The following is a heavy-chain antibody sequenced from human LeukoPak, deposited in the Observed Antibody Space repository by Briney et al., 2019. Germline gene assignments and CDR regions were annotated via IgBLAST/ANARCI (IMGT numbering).Heavy chain of an antibody. CDR3: ASVNYYGSGKNNWFDP. CDR2: ISSSGSTI. CDR1: GFTFSDYY. Sequence: PGGSLRLSCAASGFTFSDYYMSWISQAPGKGLEWVSYISSSGSTIYYADSVKGRFTISRENAKNSLYLQMNSLRAEDTAVYYCASVNYYGSGKNNWFDPWGQGTLVTVSS. D-gene: IGHD3-10*01. J-gene: IGHJ5*02. V-gene: IGHV3-11*01.